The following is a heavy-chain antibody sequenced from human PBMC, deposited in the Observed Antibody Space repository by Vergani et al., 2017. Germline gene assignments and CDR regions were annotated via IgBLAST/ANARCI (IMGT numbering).Heavy chain of an antibody. Sequence: EVQLVESGGGLVKPGGSLRLSCAASGFSFSSYSMNWVRQAPGKGLEWVASISGSSSYVFYRDSVEGRFTITRDNAKKSVYLQMNSLRAEDTGVYYCVRDNLASIDWENYSREDKFDCWGQGTLVTVSS. CDR1: GFSFSSYS. CDR2: ISGSSSYV. J-gene: IGHJ4*02. V-gene: IGHV3-21*02. CDR3: VRDNLASIDWENYSREDKFDC. D-gene: IGHD3-9*01.